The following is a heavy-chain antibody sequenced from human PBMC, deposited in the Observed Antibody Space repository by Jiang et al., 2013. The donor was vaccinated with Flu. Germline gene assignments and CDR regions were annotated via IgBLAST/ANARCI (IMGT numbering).Heavy chain of an antibody. J-gene: IGHJ6*02. D-gene: IGHD3-9*01. Sequence: VQLVESGGGVVQPGRSLRLSCAASGFTFGLFSMHWVRQAPGKGLEWVAVISSDGSARFYADSLKGRLTISRDNTQNTLYLQMNSLRPDDTAVYYCARELPDTAGYYNRYFYFYGLDVWGQRTTVSVSS. CDR2: ISSDGSAR. CDR3: ARELPDTAGYYNRYFYFYGLDV. V-gene: IGHV3-30-3*01. CDR1: GFTFGLFS.